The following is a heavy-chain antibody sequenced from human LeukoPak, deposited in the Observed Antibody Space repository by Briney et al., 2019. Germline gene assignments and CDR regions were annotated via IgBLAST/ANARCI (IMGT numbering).Heavy chain of an antibody. CDR3: ASSLKWLPFDY. Sequence: PSETLSLTCAVYGGSFSGYYWSWIRQPPGKGLEWIGEINHSGSTNYNPSLKSRVIISVDTSKNQFTLKLSSVTAADTAVYYCASSLKWLPFDYWGQGTLVTVSS. CDR2: INHSGST. V-gene: IGHV4-34*01. D-gene: IGHD5-12*01. CDR1: GGSFSGYY. J-gene: IGHJ4*02.